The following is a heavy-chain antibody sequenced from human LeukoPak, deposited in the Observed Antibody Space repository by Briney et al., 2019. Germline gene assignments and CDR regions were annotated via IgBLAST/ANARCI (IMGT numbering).Heavy chain of an antibody. Sequence: ASVKVSCKTSGYTFTTYAISRVRQAAGQGLEWMGWINVYSGNINYAQKLQGRVTMTTDTSTSTAYMELRSLRSDDTAVYYCAMIPYCTSVTCYYLDYWGRGTLVTVSS. V-gene: IGHV1-18*01. CDR1: GYTFTTYA. D-gene: IGHD2-8*01. J-gene: IGHJ4*02. CDR3: AMIPYCTSVTCYYLDY. CDR2: INVYSGNI.